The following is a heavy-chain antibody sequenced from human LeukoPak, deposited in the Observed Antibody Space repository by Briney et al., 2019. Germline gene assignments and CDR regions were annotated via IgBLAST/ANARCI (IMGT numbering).Heavy chain of an antibody. V-gene: IGHV3-23*01. D-gene: IGHD4-17*01. J-gene: IGHJ4*02. CDR2: ISISGGTT. CDR1: AFAFSNHA. CDR3: ANEIRPNDY. Sequence: GGSLRLSCTASAFAFSNHAMSWVRQAPGKGLEWVTSISISGGTTYYADSVKGRFTISRENSKSTLYLQMNNLRADDTAVYYCANEIRPNDYWGQGTLVTVSS.